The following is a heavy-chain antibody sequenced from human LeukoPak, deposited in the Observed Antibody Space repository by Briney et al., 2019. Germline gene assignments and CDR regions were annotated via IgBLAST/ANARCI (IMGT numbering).Heavy chain of an antibody. J-gene: IGHJ4*02. Sequence: KPSQTLSLTCTVFGGSVSSGAYYWSWIRQYPGKALEWIGYIYNSGGTYYNPSLKSRVTISVDTSQNQFSLKLSSVTAADTALYYCVRAKPDYGGNSLFDYWGQGTLVTVSS. CDR3: VRAKPDYGGNSLFDY. CDR1: GGSVSSGAYY. CDR2: IYNSGGT. D-gene: IGHD4-23*01. V-gene: IGHV4-31*03.